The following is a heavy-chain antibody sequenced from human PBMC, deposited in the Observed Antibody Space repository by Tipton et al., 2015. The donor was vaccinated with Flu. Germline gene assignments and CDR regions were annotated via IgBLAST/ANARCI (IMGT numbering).Heavy chain of an antibody. V-gene: IGHV4-39*07. J-gene: IGHJ4*02. CDR3: ARGGVLWCPRD. D-gene: IGHD4/OR15-4a*01. CDR2: VFYTGTT. Sequence: LRLSCSVSGDSISTSSYYWGWVRQPPGQGLEWIGSVFYTGTTNYNPSLKSRVTISVDTSKNQFSLRLSSVTAADTAVYYCARGGVLWCPRDWGQGTLVTVSS. CDR1: GDSISTSSYY.